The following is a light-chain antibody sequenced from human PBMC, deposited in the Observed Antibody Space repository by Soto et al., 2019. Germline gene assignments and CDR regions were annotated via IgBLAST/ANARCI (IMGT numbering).Light chain of an antibody. V-gene: IGLV2-11*01. CDR2: DVT. J-gene: IGLJ3*02. CDR1: SSDVGGYNY. Sequence: QSALTQPRSVSGSPGQSVTISCTGTSSDVGGYNYVSWYQQHPGKAPKLMIYDVTTRPSGVPDRFSGSKSDNTASLTISGLQAEDEADYYCCSYAGSYSLLFGGGTKVTVL. CDR3: CSYAGSYSLL.